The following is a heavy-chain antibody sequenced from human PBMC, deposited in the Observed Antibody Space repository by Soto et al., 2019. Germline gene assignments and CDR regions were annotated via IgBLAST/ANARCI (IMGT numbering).Heavy chain of an antibody. CDR3: ARTYCGGDCKIDY. J-gene: IGHJ4*02. V-gene: IGHV4-61*08. CDR2: SFYSGPT. CDR1: GVYINNGGYY. D-gene: IGHD2-21*02. Sequence: SETLSLTCTVSGVYINNGGYYWSWIRQVPGKGLEWIGYSFYSGPTNYNPSLKSRVTISLDTSKNQFSLRLSSVTAADTAVYYCARTYCGGDCKIDYWGQGTLVTVSS.